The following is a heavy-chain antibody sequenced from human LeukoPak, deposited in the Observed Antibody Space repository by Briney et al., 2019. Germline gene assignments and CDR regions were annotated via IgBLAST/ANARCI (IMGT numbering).Heavy chain of an antibody. D-gene: IGHD1-14*01. Sequence: PGGSLRLSCVASGFTFSNYAMSWVRQAPGKGPEWVAHIKENGNEQYYADSVKGRFTISRDNAKKSLCLQMNSLRVEDTAVYYCARGPGDFDASDIWGQGTMVTVPS. J-gene: IGHJ3*02. CDR3: ARGPGDFDASDI. CDR2: IKENGNEQ. CDR1: GFTFSNYA. V-gene: IGHV3-7*01.